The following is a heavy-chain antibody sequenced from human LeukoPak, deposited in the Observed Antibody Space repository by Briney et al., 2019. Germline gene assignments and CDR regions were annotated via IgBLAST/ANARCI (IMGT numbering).Heavy chain of an antibody. D-gene: IGHD3-22*01. V-gene: IGHV4-59*08. CDR2: VSYTGTT. J-gene: IGHJ5*02. Sequence: PSETLSLTCSVSGGSISGYYWNWIRQPPGKGLEWIGFVSYTGTTNYNPSLKSRVSMSLDTSKSQFSLKLRSVTAADTAVYYCARRDQSSGYYYWFAPWGQGTLVTVSS. CDR1: GGSISGYY. CDR3: ARRDQSSGYYYWFAP.